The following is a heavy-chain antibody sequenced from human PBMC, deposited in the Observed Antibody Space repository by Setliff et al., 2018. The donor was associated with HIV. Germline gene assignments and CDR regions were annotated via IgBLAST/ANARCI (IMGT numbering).Heavy chain of an antibody. D-gene: IGHD1-26*01. Sequence: ASVKVSCKASGYIFTGYHIHWVRQAPGQGLEWMGWINPNSGDTNYAQKFQARVTMTRDTSISTAYMELRSLRSEDTAVYYCARDRWEPLPGMSYYYYYMDVWGKGTTVTVSS. CDR2: INPNSGDT. CDR1: GYIFTGYH. J-gene: IGHJ6*03. V-gene: IGHV1-2*02. CDR3: ARDRWEPLPGMSYYYYYMDV.